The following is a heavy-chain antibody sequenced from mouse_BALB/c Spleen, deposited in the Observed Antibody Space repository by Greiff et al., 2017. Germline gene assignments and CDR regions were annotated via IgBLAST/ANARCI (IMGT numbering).Heavy chain of an antibody. V-gene: IGHV5-17*02. CDR1: GFTFSSFG. J-gene: IGHJ3*01. Sequence: EVKLMESGGGLVQPGGSRKLSCAASGFTFSSFGMHWVRQAPEKGLEWVAYISSGSSTIYYADTVKGRFTISRDNPKNTLFLQMTNLRSEDTDKYDGTKSNYNYDLFAYWGQVTLVTVSA. D-gene: IGHD2-12*01. CDR2: ISSGSSTI. CDR3: TKSNYNYDLFAY.